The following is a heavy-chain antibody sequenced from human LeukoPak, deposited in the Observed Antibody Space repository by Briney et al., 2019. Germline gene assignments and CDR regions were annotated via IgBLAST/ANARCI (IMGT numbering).Heavy chain of an antibody. CDR2: IYYSGST. CDR3: ARRRGYSYDY. Sequence: SETLSLTCTVSGGSINSYYWSWIRQPPGKGLEWIGYIYYSGSTTYNPSLKSRVTISVDTSKNQFSLKLSSVTAADTAVYYCARRRGYSYDYWGQGTLVTVSS. D-gene: IGHD5-18*01. V-gene: IGHV4-59*01. J-gene: IGHJ4*02. CDR1: GGSINSYY.